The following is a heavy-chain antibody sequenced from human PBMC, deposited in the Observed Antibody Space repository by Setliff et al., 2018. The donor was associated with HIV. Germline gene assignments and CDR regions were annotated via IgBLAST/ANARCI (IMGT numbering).Heavy chain of an antibody. Sequence: ASVKVSCKASGYTFTAYFMHWVRQAPGQRLEWMGWINTANANTKYSQKLQGRVTITRDTSASIVYMDLSSLRSEDTAVYYCARSTVTTGGSYYYGMDVWGQGTTVPSP. V-gene: IGHV1-3*04. CDR2: INTANANT. D-gene: IGHD4-17*01. J-gene: IGHJ6*02. CDR1: GYTFTAYF. CDR3: ARSTVTTGGSYYYGMDV.